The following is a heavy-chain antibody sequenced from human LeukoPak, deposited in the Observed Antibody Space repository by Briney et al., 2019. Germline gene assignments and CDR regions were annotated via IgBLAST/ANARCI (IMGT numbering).Heavy chain of an antibody. CDR2: IKEDGSEK. CDR3: ARDRGDTFDP. V-gene: IGHV3-7*03. CDR1: GFTFSTYW. D-gene: IGHD4-17*01. J-gene: IGHJ5*02. Sequence: GGSLRLSCAASGFTFSTYWMSWVRPAPGKGLEWVANIKEDGSEKYYVDSVKGRFTISRDNAKTLLYLQMNSLRAEDTAVYYCARDRGDTFDPWGQGTLVTVSS.